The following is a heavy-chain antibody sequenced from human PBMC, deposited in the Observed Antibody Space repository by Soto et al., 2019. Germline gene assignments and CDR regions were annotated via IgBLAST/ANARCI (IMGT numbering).Heavy chain of an antibody. J-gene: IGHJ4*02. CDR3: ARRYCSSTSCYYFDY. CDR1: GGSISSYY. D-gene: IGHD2-2*01. V-gene: IGHV4-59*08. CDR2: IYYSGST. Sequence: QVQLQESGPGLVKPSETLSLTCTVSGGSISSYYWSWIRQPPGKGLEWIGYIYYSGSTNYNPSLKSQVTISVDTSKNQFSLKLSSVTAADTAVYYCARRYCSSTSCYYFDYWGQGTLVTVSS.